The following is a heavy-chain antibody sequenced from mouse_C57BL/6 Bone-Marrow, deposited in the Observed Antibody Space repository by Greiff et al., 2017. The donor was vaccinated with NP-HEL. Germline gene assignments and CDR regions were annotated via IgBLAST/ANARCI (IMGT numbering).Heavy chain of an antibody. Sequence: QVQLKESGPELVKPGASVKISCKASGYSFTSYYIHWVKQRPGQGLEWIGWIYPGSGNTKYNEKFKGKTTLTADTSSSTAYMQLSSLTSEDSAVYYCVDGYYGYWGQGTTLTVSS. J-gene: IGHJ2*01. CDR1: GYSFTSYY. D-gene: IGHD2-3*01. V-gene: IGHV1-66*01. CDR3: VDGYYGY. CDR2: IYPGSGNT.